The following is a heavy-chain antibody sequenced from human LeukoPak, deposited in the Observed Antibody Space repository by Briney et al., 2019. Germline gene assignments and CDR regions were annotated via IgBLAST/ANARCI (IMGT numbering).Heavy chain of an antibody. V-gene: IGHV1-2*02. CDR1: GYTFTGYY. D-gene: IGHD2-15*01. CDR2: INPNSGGT. CDR3: ARVRVGYCSGGSCYPIDY. J-gene: IGHJ4*02. Sequence: ASVKVSCKASGYTFTGYYMHWVRQAPGQGLEWMGWINPNSGGTNYAQKFQGRVTMTTDTSTSTAYMELRSLRSDDTAVYYCARVRVGYCSGGSCYPIDYWGQGTLVTVSS.